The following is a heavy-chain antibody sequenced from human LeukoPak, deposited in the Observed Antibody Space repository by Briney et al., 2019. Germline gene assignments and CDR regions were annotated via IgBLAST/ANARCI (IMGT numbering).Heavy chain of an antibody. D-gene: IGHD5-24*01. CDR2: INHSGST. V-gene: IGHV4-34*01. Sequence: SETLSLTCAVYGGYYSGYYWRWIRQPPGKGLEWIGDINHSGSTNYNPSLKSRVTISVDTSKNQFSLKLSSVTAADTAVYYCARSRQWLPIDYWGQGTLVTVSS. CDR1: GGYYSGYY. CDR3: ARSRQWLPIDY. J-gene: IGHJ4*02.